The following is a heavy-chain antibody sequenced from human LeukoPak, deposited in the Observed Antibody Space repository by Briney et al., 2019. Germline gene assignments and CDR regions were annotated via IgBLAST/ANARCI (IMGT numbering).Heavy chain of an antibody. J-gene: IGHJ4*02. CDR1: GYSFTSYW. CDR3: ARHGSSSWYYFDY. Sequence: GESLQISCQGSGYSFTSYWIGWVRQMPGNGLEWMGIIYPGDSDTRYSPSFQGQVTISADKSISTAYLQWSSLKASDTAMYYCARHGSSSWYYFDYWGQGTLVTVSS. D-gene: IGHD6-13*01. CDR2: IYPGDSDT. V-gene: IGHV5-51*01.